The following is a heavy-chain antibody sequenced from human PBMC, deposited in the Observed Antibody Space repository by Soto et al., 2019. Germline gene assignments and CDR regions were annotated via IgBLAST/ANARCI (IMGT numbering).Heavy chain of an antibody. CDR3: AKDGYNHYDGMDV. CDR1: GGSFSGYY. J-gene: IGHJ6*02. D-gene: IGHD1-20*01. V-gene: IGHV4-34*01. Sequence: PSETLSLTCAVYGGSFSGYYWSWIRQPPGKGLEWIGEINHSGSTNYNPSLKSRVTISVDTSKNQFSLKLSSVTAADTAVYYCAKDGYNHYDGMDVWGQGTTVTVSS. CDR2: INHSGST.